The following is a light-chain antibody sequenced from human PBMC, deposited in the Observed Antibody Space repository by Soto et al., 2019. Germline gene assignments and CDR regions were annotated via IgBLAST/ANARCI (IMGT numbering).Light chain of an antibody. V-gene: IGKV1-39*01. CDR3: QQSHRTPYT. CDR1: QSISTY. CDR2: TAS. J-gene: IGKJ2*01. Sequence: DIQMTQSPSSLSASVGDRVTITCRASQSISTYLNWYQQKPGKAPNLLIYTASTLQTGVPSRFTGSGSATDFTLTVTNMQPEDFATYYCQQSHRTPYTFGQGTKVEIK.